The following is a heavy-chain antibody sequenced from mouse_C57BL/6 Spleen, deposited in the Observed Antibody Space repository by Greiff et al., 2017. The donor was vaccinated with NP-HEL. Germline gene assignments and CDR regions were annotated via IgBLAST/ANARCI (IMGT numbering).Heavy chain of an antibody. CDR3: ARGAQAPWFAY. CDR2: INPNNGGT. V-gene: IGHV1-26*01. J-gene: IGHJ3*01. CDR1: GYTFTDYY. D-gene: IGHD3-2*02. Sequence: EVQLQQSGPELVKPGASVKISCNASGYTFTDYYMNWVKQSHGKSLEWIGDINPNNGGTSYNQKFKGKATLTVDKSSSTAYMELRSLTSEDSAVYYCARGAQAPWFAYWGQGTLVTVSA.